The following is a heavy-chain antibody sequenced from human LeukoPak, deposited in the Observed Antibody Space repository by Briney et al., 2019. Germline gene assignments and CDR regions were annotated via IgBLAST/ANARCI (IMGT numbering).Heavy chain of an antibody. V-gene: IGHV3-30-3*01. J-gene: IGHJ4*02. CDR1: GFTFSNYR. D-gene: IGHD5-18*01. CDR2: ISYDGSNK. CDR3: ARDSGYSYGYADY. Sequence: TGGSLRLSCAASGFTFSNYRMNWVRQAPGKGLEWVAVISYDGSNKYYADSVKGRFTISRDNSKNTLYLQMNSLRAEDTAVYYCARDSGYSYGYADYWGQGTLVTVSS.